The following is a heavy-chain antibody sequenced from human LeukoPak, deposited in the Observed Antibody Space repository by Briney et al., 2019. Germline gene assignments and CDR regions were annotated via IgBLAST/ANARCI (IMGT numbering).Heavy chain of an antibody. CDR1: GFTFSSYA. V-gene: IGHV3-30-3*02. J-gene: IGHJ3*02. CDR3: AKPYVTDRGAFDI. Sequence: GRSLRLSCAASGFTFSSYAMHWVRQAPGKGLEWVAIISYDGNNIYYADSVKGRFTISRDNSKNTLYLQMNSLRAEDTAVYYCAKPYVTDRGAFDIWGQGTMVTVSS. D-gene: IGHD3-10*02. CDR2: ISYDGNNI.